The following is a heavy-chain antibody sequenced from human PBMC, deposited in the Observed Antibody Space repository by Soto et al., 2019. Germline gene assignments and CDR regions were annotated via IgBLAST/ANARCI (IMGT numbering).Heavy chain of an antibody. V-gene: IGHV1-18*01. CDR2: ISAYNGNT. CDR1: GFTFSNYG. CDR3: ARPQNDILTDSYTNYFDP. D-gene: IGHD3-9*01. Sequence: QVQLVQSGAEVKKPGASVKVSCKASGFTFSNYGITWLRQVPGKGLEWMGWISAYNGNTVHAQEYQGRLTMTTDTSTSTAYMELRSLRPDDTAVYYCARPQNDILTDSYTNYFDPWGQGTLVTVSS. J-gene: IGHJ5*02.